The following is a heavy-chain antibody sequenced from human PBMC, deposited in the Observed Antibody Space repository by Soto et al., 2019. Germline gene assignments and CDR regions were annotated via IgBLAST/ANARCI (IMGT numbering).Heavy chain of an antibody. Sequence: GGSLRLSCAASGFTFSSYSMNWVRQAPGKGLEWVSYISSSSSTIYYADSVKGRFTISRDNAKNSLYLQMNSLRAEDTAVYYCARDHTYYYYYMDVWGKGTTVTV. CDR1: GFTFSSYS. V-gene: IGHV3-48*01. CDR3: ARDHTYYYYYMDV. J-gene: IGHJ6*03. CDR2: ISSSSSTI.